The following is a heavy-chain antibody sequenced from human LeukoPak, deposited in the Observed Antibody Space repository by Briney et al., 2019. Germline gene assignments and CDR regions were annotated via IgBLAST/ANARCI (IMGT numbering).Heavy chain of an antibody. CDR3: ARDHQFEGMAAAGTDY. V-gene: IGHV4-4*07. CDR2: IYTSGST. D-gene: IGHD6-13*01. J-gene: IGHJ4*02. CDR1: GGSIGSYY. Sequence: SETLSLTCTVSGGSIGSYYWSWIRQPAGKGLEWIGRIYTSGSTNYNPSLKSRVTMSVDTSKNQFSLKLSSVTAADTAVYYCARDHQFEGMAAAGTDYWGQGTLVTVSS.